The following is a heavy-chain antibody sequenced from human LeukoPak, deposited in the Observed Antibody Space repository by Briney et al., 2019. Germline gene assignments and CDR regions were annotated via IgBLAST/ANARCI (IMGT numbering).Heavy chain of an antibody. V-gene: IGHV3-15*01. CDR1: GFTFSNAW. CDR3: TTLPGDCSSTSCLFDY. Sequence: GGSLRLSCAASGFTFSNAWMSWVRQAPGKGLEWVGRIKSKTDGGTTDYAAPVKGRFTISRDDSKNTLYLQMNSLKTEDTAVYYCTTLPGDCSSTSCLFDYWGQGTLVTVSS. D-gene: IGHD2-2*01. J-gene: IGHJ4*02. CDR2: IKSKTDGGTT.